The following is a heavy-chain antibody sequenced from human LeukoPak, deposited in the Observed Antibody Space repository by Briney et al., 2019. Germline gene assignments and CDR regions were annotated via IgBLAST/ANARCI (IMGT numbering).Heavy chain of an antibody. CDR1: GGSFSGYY. D-gene: IGHD6-13*01. V-gene: IGHV4-34*01. Sequence: SETLSLTCAVYGGSFSGYYWSWIRQPPGKGLEWIGEINHSGSTNYNPSLKSRVTISVDTSKNQFSLKLSSVTAADTAVYYCARGPPLYSSSWYRAYYYYGMDVWGQGTTVTVSS. J-gene: IGHJ6*02. CDR3: ARGPPLYSSSWYRAYYYYGMDV. CDR2: INHSGST.